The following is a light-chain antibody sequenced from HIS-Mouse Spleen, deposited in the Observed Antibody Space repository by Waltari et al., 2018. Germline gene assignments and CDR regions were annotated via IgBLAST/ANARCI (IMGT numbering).Light chain of an antibody. CDR3: SSYAGSNNLV. J-gene: IGLJ2*01. CDR1: SSDVGGYHY. Sequence: QSALTQPPSASGSPGQSVTISCPGTSSDVGGYHYVPWYQQPPGKAPKLLIYEVSKRPSGVPDRFSGSKSGNTASLTVSGLQAEDEADYYCSSYAGSNNLVFGGGTKLTVI. CDR2: EVS. V-gene: IGLV2-8*01.